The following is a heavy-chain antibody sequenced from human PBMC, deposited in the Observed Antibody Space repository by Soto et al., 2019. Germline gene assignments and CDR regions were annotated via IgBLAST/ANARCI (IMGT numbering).Heavy chain of an antibody. Sequence: SGPTLVNPTQTLTLTCTLSGISLSTSGVGLGWIRQTPGKALEWLALVYWNDDKHYSPSLKSRLTITKDTSKNQAILTMTNMDPVDTATYYCARGLATLPVFAFDIWGQGTVVTVSS. CDR1: GISLSTSGVG. CDR2: VYWNDDK. D-gene: IGHD1-1*01. V-gene: IGHV2-5*01. CDR3: ARGLATLPVFAFDI. J-gene: IGHJ3*02.